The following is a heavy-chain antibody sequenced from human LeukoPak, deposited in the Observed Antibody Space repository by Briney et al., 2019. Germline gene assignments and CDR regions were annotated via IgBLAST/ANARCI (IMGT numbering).Heavy chain of an antibody. V-gene: IGHV3-23*01. D-gene: IGHD3-10*01. J-gene: IGHJ5*02. CDR3: AKGGGYYGSGECP. Sequence: PGGSLRLSCAASGFSFSYHGRNWVRQAPGKGLEWLSGVSPPGGGTYYADSVKGRFTISRDDSRNTLYLQMNSLRAEDTAVYYCAKGGGYYGSGECPWGQGTLVTVSS. CDR2: VSPPGGGT. CDR1: GFSFSYHG.